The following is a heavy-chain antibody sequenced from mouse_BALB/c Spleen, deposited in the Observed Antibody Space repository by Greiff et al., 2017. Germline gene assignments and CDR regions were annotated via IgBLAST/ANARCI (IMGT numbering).Heavy chain of an antibody. Sequence: VQLQQSGAELVRPGTSVKVSCKASGYAFTNYLIEWVKQRPGQGLEWIGVINPGSGGTNYNEKFKGKATLTADKSSSTAYMQLSSLTSDDSAVYFCERGGDGGIGFDYWGQGTTLTVSS. J-gene: IGHJ2*01. CDR1: GYAFTNYL. D-gene: IGHD2-14*01. V-gene: IGHV1-54*03. CDR2: INPGSGGT. CDR3: ERGGDGGIGFDY.